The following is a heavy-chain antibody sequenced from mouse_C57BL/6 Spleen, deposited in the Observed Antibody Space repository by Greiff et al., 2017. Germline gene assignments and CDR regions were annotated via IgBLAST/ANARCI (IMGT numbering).Heavy chain of an antibody. CDR3: ARDDCYDGGAMDY. Sequence: VKLQESGAELVKPGASVKISCKASGYTFTDYYINWVKQRPGQGLEWIGKLGPGSGSTSSNEKFKGKATLTADKSSSAAYMQLSSLTSEGSAVYVCARDDCYDGGAMDYWGQGTSVTVSS. CDR1: GYTFTDYY. V-gene: IGHV1-77*01. J-gene: IGHJ4*01. D-gene: IGHD2-3*01. CDR2: LGPGSGST.